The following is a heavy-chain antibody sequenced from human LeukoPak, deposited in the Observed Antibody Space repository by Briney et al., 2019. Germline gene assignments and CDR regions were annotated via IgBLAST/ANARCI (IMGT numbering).Heavy chain of an antibody. D-gene: IGHD1-26*01. J-gene: IGHJ5*02. CDR1: GFTFSSYS. V-gene: IGHV3-21*01. Sequence: GGSLRLSCAASGFTFSSYSMNWVRQAPGKGLEWVSSISSSSSYIYYADSVKGRFTISRDNAKNSLYLQMNSLRAEDTAVYYCVREGAATDWFDPWGQGTLVTVSS. CDR3: VREGAATDWFDP. CDR2: ISSSSSYI.